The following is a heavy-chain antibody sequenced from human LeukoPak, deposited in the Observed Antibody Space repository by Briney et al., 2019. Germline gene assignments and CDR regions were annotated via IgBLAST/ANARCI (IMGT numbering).Heavy chain of an antibody. V-gene: IGHV4-39*07. CDR3: ARARPRYFDWLSL. J-gene: IGHJ3*01. Sequence: PSETLSLTCIVSGSSINSNSYYWGWIRQPPGKGLEWIGSIYYSGTTYYNPSLRSRVTISIDTSKNQFSLKLSSVTAADTAVYYCARARPRYFDWLSLWGQGTMVTVSS. CDR2: IYYSGTT. D-gene: IGHD3-9*01. CDR1: GSSINSNSYY.